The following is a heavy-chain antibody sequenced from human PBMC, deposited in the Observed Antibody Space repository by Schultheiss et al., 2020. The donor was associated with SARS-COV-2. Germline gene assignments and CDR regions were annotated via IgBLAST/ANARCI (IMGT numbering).Heavy chain of an antibody. D-gene: IGHD3-3*01. CDR1: GFTFSSYW. CDR2: INSDGSST. Sequence: GSLRLSCAASGFTFSSYWMHWVRQAPGKGLVWVSRINSDGSSTSYADSVKGRFTISRDNAKNTLYLQMNSLRAEDTAVYYCARDGFLDYYYYYGMDVWGQGTTVTVSS. CDR3: ARDGFLDYYYYYGMDV. V-gene: IGHV3-74*01. J-gene: IGHJ6*02.